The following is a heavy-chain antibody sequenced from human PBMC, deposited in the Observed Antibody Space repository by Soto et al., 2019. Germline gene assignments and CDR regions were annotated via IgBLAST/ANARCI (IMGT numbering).Heavy chain of an antibody. CDR1: GGSFSGYY. CDR2: INHSGST. Sequence: ASETLSLTCAVYGGSFSGYYWSWIRQPPGKGLEWIGEINHSGSTNYNPSLKSRVTISVDTSKNQFSLKLSSVTAADTAVYYCARGQGVVVAATTLENASDIWGQGTMVTVSS. J-gene: IGHJ3*02. V-gene: IGHV4-34*01. CDR3: ARGQGVVVAATTLENASDI. D-gene: IGHD2-15*01.